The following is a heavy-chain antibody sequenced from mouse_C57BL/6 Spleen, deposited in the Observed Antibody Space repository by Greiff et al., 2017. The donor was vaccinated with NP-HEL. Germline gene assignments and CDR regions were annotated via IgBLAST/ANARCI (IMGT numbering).Heavy chain of an antibody. CDR1: GFSLSTFGMG. V-gene: IGHV8-8*01. CDR3: ARIYYDYDRGGFFAY. Sequence: QVQLKESGPGILQPSQTLSLTCSFSGFSLSTFGMGVGWIRQPSGKGLEWLVHIWWDDDKYYNPALESWLTITKDTSKNQIFLKIANVDTADTATYYCARIYYDYDRGGFFAYWGQGTLVTVSA. D-gene: IGHD2-4*01. CDR2: IWWDDDK. J-gene: IGHJ3*01.